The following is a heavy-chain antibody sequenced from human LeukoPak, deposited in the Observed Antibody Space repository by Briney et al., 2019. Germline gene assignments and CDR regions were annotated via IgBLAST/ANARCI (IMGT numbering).Heavy chain of an antibody. CDR3: AREPLMITFGGVIVPDY. V-gene: IGHV4-4*07. Sequence: PSETLSLTCTVSGGSISSYYWSWIRQPAGKGLEWIGRIYTSGSTNYNPSLKSRATMSVDTSKNQFSLKPSSVTAADTAVYYCAREPLMITFGGVIVPDYWGQGTLVTVSS. CDR1: GGSISSYY. J-gene: IGHJ4*02. CDR2: IYTSGST. D-gene: IGHD3-16*02.